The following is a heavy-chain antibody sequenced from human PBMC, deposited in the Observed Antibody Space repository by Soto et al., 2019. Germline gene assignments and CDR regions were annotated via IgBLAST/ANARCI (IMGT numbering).Heavy chain of an antibody. D-gene: IGHD1-7*01. CDR2: ISGSGGTT. CDR1: GFIFSSYA. CDR3: AKSGTTGFDY. J-gene: IGHJ4*02. Sequence: EVQLLESGGGLVQPGGPLRLSCAASGFIFSSYAMNWVRQAPGKGLEWVSVISGSGGTTAYADSVKGRFTISRDNSKNTLYLQMNSLRAEDTAVYYCAKSGTTGFDYWGQGTLVTVSS. V-gene: IGHV3-23*01.